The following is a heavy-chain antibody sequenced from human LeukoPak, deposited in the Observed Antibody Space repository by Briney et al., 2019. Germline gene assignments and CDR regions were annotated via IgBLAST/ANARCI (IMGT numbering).Heavy chain of an antibody. D-gene: IGHD6-19*01. CDR1: GGSISSYY. J-gene: IGHJ6*03. Sequence: SETLSLTCTVSGGSISSYYWSWIRQPPGKGLEWIGEINHSGSTNYNPSLKSRVTISVDTSKNQFSLKLSSVTAADTAVYYCARGLSRLVRVYYYMDVWGKGTTVTVSS. CDR3: ARGLSRLVRVYYYMDV. CDR2: INHSGST. V-gene: IGHV4-34*01.